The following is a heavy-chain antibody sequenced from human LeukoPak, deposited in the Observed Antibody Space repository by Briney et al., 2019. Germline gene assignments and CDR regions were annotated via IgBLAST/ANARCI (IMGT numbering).Heavy chain of an antibody. CDR1: GGSISSYY. Sequence: SETLSLTCTVSGGSISSYYWSWIRQPPGMGLEWIGYIYSSGSTNYNPSLKSRVTMSVDTSKDQFSLKLSSVTAADTAVYYCARLFGGNSGSPFDYWGQGTLVSVSS. V-gene: IGHV4-59*08. CDR2: IYSSGST. CDR3: ARLFGGNSGSPFDY. D-gene: IGHD4-23*01. J-gene: IGHJ4*02.